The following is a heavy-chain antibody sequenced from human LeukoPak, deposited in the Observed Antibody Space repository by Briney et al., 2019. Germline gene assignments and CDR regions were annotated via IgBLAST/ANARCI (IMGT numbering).Heavy chain of an antibody. CDR2: IYYSGST. J-gene: IGHJ4*02. CDR1: GGSISSSSYY. CDR3: ARLGIQLWPFDY. D-gene: IGHD5-18*01. V-gene: IGHV4-39*01. Sequence: SETLSLTCTVSGGSISSSSYYWGWLRQPPGKGREWIGSIYYSGSTYYNPSLKSRVTISVDTSKNQFSLKLSSVTAADTAVYYCARLGIQLWPFDYWGQGTLVTVSS.